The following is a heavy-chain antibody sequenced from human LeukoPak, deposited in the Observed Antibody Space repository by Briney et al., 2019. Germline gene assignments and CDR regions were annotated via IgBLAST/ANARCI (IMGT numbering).Heavy chain of an antibody. J-gene: IGHJ6*02. CDR1: GFTFSNYG. D-gene: IGHD6-6*01. CDR2: ISGSSGYI. V-gene: IGHV3-21*01. Sequence: PGGSLRLSCATSGFTFSNYGMSWVRQAPGKGLEWVSSISGSSGYIYYADSVKDRFTISRDNAENPLYLQMDSLRDEDTAVYYCARGQGYSTSSTDMDVWGRGTTVIVSS. CDR3: ARGQGYSTSSTDMDV.